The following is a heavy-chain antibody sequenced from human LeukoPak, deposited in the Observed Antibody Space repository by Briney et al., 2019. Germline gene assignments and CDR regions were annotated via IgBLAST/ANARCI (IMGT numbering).Heavy chain of an antibody. J-gene: IGHJ5*02. CDR1: GYSISSGYY. V-gene: IGHV4-61*02. CDR3: ARGFRGYSYEYNWFDP. CDR2: IYTSGST. D-gene: IGHD5-18*01. Sequence: PSETLSLTCTVSGYSISSGYYWSWIRQPAGKGLEWIGRIYTSGSTNYNPSLKSRVTISVDTSKNQFSLKLSSVTAADTAVYYCARGFRGYSYEYNWFDPWGQGTLVTVSS.